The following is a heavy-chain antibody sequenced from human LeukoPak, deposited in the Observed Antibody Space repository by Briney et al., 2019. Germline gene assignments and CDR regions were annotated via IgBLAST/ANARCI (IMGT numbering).Heavy chain of an antibody. CDR1: GGSISTYY. CDR2: IYYTGST. J-gene: IGHJ5*02. Sequence: SETLSLTCTLAGGSISTYYWSWIRQPPGKGLEWIGYIYYTGSTSYNPSLKSRVTMSLDAPKNQFSLELNSVTPADTAVYYCARGGNYWPQWWFDPWGRGTLVSVSS. V-gene: IGHV4-59*01. D-gene: IGHD1-26*01. CDR3: ARGGNYWPQWWFDP.